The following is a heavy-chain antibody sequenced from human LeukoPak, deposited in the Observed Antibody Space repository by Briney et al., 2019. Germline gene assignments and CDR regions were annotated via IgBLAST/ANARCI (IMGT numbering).Heavy chain of an antibody. CDR3: ARALIAADNY. Sequence: GGSLRLSCAASGFTISNYWMNWVRQAPGKGLEWLANIRRGGSEEYYVDSVKGRFTISRDNTKNSLYLQMNSLRVEDTAVYYCARALIAADNYWGQGILVTVSS. V-gene: IGHV3-7*04. CDR2: IRRGGSEE. CDR1: GFTISNYW. J-gene: IGHJ4*02. D-gene: IGHD6-6*01.